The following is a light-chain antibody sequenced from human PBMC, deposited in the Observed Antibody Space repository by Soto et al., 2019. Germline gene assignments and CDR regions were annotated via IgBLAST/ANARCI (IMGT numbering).Light chain of an antibody. V-gene: IGKV3-15*01. CDR3: QQYSIWRT. CDR2: GAS. CDR1: QIISSTY. J-gene: IGKJ1*01. Sequence: DIVLTQSPGTLSLSPGERATLSCRASQIISSTYLGWYQQKPGQAPRLLIYGASTRATGIPARFSGSGSGTEFTLTISSLQSEDFAVYYCQQYSIWRTFGQGTKVEIK.